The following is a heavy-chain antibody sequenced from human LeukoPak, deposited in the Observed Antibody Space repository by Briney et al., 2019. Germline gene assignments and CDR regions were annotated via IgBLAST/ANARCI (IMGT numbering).Heavy chain of an antibody. J-gene: IGHJ4*02. CDR2: ISGSGGST. V-gene: IGHV3-23*01. D-gene: IGHD2-15*01. CDR3: AKGKGWLLQRDYFDY. CDR1: GFTFSSYA. Sequence: GGSLRLSCAASGFTFSSYAMSWVRQAPGKGLEWVSAISGSGGSTYYADSVKGRFTISRDNAKNSLYLQMNSLRAEDTALYYCAKGKGWLLQRDYFDYWGQGTLVTVSS.